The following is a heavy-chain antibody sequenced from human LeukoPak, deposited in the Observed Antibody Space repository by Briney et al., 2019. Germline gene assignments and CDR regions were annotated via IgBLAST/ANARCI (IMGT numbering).Heavy chain of an antibody. J-gene: IGHJ6*03. CDR3: ARVSTVTVYGYYYSYMDA. D-gene: IGHD4-17*01. V-gene: IGHV3-7*01. CDR2: IKQDGSEK. CDR1: GFTFSSYW. Sequence: GGSLRLSCAASGFTFSSYWMSWVRQAPGKGLEWVANIKQDGSEKYYVDSVKGRFTISRDNAKNSLYLQMNSLRAEDTALYYCARVSTVTVYGYYYSYMDAWGKGTTVTVSS.